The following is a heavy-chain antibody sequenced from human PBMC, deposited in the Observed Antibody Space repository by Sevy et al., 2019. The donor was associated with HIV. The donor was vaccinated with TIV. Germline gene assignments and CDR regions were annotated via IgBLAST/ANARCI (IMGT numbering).Heavy chain of an antibody. CDR3: ARDPRMYGDYLLAYFDY. D-gene: IGHD2-8*01. CDR1: GFTPSTYG. J-gene: IGHJ4*02. V-gene: IGHV3-33*01. CDR2: IGYDGSNK. Sequence: GESLKISCAASGFTPSTYGMHWVRQAPGKGLEWVAGIGYDGSNKYYADSVRGRFTISRDNSKNTLFLQMDSLRGEDTAVYYCARDPRMYGDYLLAYFDYWGQGTLVTVSS.